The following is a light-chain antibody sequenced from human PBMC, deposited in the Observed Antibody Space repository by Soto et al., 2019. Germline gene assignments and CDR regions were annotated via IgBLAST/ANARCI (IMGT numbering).Light chain of an antibody. CDR2: NNN. V-gene: IGLV1-44*01. CDR1: SSNIGSKS. J-gene: IGLJ2*01. CDR3: AAWDDSLKGVL. Sequence: QSVLTQPPSASGTPGQRVTIFCSGSSSNIGSKSVNWYQQVPGTAPKLLIYNNNQRPSGVPDRFSGSKSGTSASLAISGLLSEDEADYYCAAWDDSLKGVLVGGGTKLTVL.